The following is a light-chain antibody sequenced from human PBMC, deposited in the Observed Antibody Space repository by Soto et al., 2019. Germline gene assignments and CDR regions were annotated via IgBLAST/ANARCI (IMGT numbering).Light chain of an antibody. V-gene: IGLV3-21*02. Sequence: SYELTQPPSVSVAPGQTARITCRGNNIGSKSVRWYQQKPGQAPVLVVYDDSDRPSGIPERFSGSNSGNTATLTISRVEAGDEADYYCQVWDSSSDHRGVFGTGTKLTVL. CDR3: QVWDSSSDHRGV. CDR2: DDS. J-gene: IGLJ1*01. CDR1: NIGSKS.